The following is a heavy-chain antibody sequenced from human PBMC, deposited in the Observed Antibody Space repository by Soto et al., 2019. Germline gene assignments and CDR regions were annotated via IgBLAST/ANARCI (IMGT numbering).Heavy chain of an antibody. Sequence: GGSLRLSCAASGFTFSSYGMHWVRQAPGKGLEWVAVISYDGSNKYYADSVKGRFTISRDNSKNTLYLQMNSLRAEDTAVYYCAKDFWWYYGSGSYFDYWGQGTLVTVSS. CDR2: ISYDGSNK. D-gene: IGHD3-10*01. J-gene: IGHJ4*02. V-gene: IGHV3-30*18. CDR3: AKDFWWYYGSGSYFDY. CDR1: GFTFSSYG.